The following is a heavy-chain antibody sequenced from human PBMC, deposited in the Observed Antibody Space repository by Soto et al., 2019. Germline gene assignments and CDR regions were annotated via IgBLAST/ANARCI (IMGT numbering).Heavy chain of an antibody. CDR2: IIPIFGTA. D-gene: IGHD6-13*01. V-gene: IGHV1-69*13. CDR1: GGTFSSYA. CDR3: ARGPFIAAAGSEYFQH. J-gene: IGHJ1*01. Sequence: SVQVSCKASGGTFSSYAISWVRQAPGQGLEWMGGIIPIFGTANYAQKFQGRVTTTADESTSTAYMELSSLRSEDTAVYYCARGPFIAAAGSEYFQHWGQGTLVTVSS.